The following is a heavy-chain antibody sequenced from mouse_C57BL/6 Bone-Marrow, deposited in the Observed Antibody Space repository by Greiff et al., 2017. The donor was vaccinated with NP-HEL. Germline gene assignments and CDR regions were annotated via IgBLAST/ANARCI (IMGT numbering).Heavy chain of an antibody. J-gene: IGHJ4*01. CDR1: GFNIKDYY. Sequence: EVQRVESGAELVRPGASVKLSCTASGFNIKDYYMHWVKQRPEQGLGWIGRIDPEDGDTAYAPKFQGKATMTADTASNTAYLQLSSRTSEDTAVYSCTTVVAGDAMDYWGQGTSVTVSS. V-gene: IGHV14-1*01. CDR3: TTVVAGDAMDY. CDR2: IDPEDGDT. D-gene: IGHD1-1*01.